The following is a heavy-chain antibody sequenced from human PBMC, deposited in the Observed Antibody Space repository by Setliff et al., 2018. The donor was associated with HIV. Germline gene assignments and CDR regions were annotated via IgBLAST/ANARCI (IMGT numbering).Heavy chain of an antibody. J-gene: IGHJ4*02. CDR1: GYTFPSFY. D-gene: IGHD1-26*01. V-gene: IGHV1-18*04. CDR3: AREEVSDGSYYKFDY. CDR2: ISAYNGDT. Sequence: ASVKVSCKASGYTFPSFYVHWVRQAPGQGLEWMGWISAYNGDTNYPQKLQGRVTMTTDTSTSTAYMELRSLRSDDTAVYYCAREEVSDGSYYKFDYWGQGTLVTVSS.